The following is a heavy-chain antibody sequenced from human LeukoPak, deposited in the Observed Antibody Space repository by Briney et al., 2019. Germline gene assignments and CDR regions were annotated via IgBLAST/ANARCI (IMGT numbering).Heavy chain of an antibody. J-gene: IGHJ3*02. CDR2: ISSSSSYI. CDR1: GFTFSSYS. D-gene: IGHD6-13*01. V-gene: IGHV3-21*01. Sequence: PGGSLRLSCAASGFTFSSYSMNWVRQAPGKGLEWVSSISSSSSYIYYADSVKGRFTISRDNAKNSLCLQMNSLRAEDTAVYYCAREVQQQLVGRAFDIWGQGTMVTVSS. CDR3: AREVQQQLVGRAFDI.